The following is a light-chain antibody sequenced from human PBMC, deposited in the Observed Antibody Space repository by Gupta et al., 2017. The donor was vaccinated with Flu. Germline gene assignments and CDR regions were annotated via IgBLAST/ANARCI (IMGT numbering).Light chain of an antibody. CDR1: SGHTNYA. J-gene: IGLJ3*02. CDR3: QTWGSGMQV. Sequence: VRLTCTLDSGHTNYAIASHQQHPEKGPRDLMMVNSDGSHTTGDGIPDRFSGSSSGAELHLTISSLQAEDEAYYYCQTWGSGMQVFGGGTSLTVL. CDR2: VNSDGSH. V-gene: IGLV4-69*01.